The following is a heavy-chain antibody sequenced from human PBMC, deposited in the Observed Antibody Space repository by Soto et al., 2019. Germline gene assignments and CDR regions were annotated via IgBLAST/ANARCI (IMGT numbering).Heavy chain of an antibody. CDR1: GGSVSINSAA. Sequence: SQTLSLTCASSGGSVSINSAAWNWIRQSTSRGLEWLGRTYYRSKWYNDYAVSVKSRITINPDTSKNQFSLQLNSVTPEVTVVYYCARDLKKLWFGELSYAFDIWGQVTMVTFPS. CDR2: TYYRSKWYN. V-gene: IGHV6-1*01. J-gene: IGHJ3*02. CDR3: ARDLKKLWFGELSYAFDI. D-gene: IGHD3-10*01.